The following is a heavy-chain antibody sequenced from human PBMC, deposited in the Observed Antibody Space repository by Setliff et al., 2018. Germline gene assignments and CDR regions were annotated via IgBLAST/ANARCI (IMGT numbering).Heavy chain of an antibody. J-gene: IGHJ4*02. V-gene: IGHV5-51*01. CDR1: GYSFTNFW. CDR2: ISPGDSDT. Sequence: GESLKISCKGSGYSFTNFWIGWVRQMPGQGLEWMGLISPGDSDTRYSPSFQGQVTISADKSINTAYLQWSSLKASDTAIYYCARRGYNYGSGFEYWGQGTLVTVS. D-gene: IGHD3-10*01. CDR3: ARRGYNYGSGFEY.